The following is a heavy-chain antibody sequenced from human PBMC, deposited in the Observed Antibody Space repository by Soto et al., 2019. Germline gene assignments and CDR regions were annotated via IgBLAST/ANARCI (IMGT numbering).Heavy chain of an antibody. CDR1: GGSVSSGSYY. Sequence: PSETLSLTCTVSGGSVSSGSYYWGWIRQPPGKGLEWIGSLYYTDYTDSNPSLRSRVTISVDTSKNQFSLKLTSVTAADTAVYYCARHLYYDISPGYLRPYHYYGMDVWGQGTTVTVSS. CDR2: LYYTDYT. J-gene: IGHJ6*02. CDR3: ARHLYYDISPGYLRPYHYYGMDV. V-gene: IGHV4-39*01. D-gene: IGHD3-9*01.